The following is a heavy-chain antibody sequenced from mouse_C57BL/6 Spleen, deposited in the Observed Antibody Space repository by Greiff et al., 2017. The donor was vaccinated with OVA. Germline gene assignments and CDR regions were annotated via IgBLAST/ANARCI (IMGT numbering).Heavy chain of an antibody. J-gene: IGHJ3*01. D-gene: IGHD1-1*01. V-gene: IGHV14-1*01. Sequence: EVKLLESGAELVRPGASVKLSCTASGFNIKDYYMHWVKQRPEQGLEWIGRIDPEDGDTEYAPKFQGKATMTADTSSNTAYLQLSSLTSEDTAVYYCTTDDGSSPAWFAYWGQGTLVTVSA. CDR3: TTDDGSSPAWFAY. CDR1: GFNIKDYY. CDR2: IDPEDGDT.